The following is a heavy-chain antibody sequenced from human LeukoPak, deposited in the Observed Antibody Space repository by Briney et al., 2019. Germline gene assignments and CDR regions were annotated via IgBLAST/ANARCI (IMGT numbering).Heavy chain of an antibody. J-gene: IGHJ4*02. Sequence: ASVTVPCKASGYTFTSYGISLVRQAPGQGLEWMGWISAYNGNTNYAQKLQGRVTMTTDTSTSTAYMELRSLRSDDTAVYYCARVEDGGGSDYWGQGTLVTVSS. CDR2: ISAYNGNT. CDR3: ARVEDGGGSDY. V-gene: IGHV1-18*01. CDR1: GYTFTSYG. D-gene: IGHD3-10*01.